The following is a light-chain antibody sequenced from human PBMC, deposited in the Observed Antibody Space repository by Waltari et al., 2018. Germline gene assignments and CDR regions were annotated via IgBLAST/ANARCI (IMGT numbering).Light chain of an antibody. Sequence: DIQMTQSPSSLSASVGDTVTITCRASQSISSYLNWYQHKPGKVPKLLIYAASSLQTGVPSRFRGSGSETDFTHTLTSLQPEDYATYCCQHTYSTPLTIGGGTKVEI. CDR2: AAS. J-gene: IGKJ4*01. CDR1: QSISSY. V-gene: IGKV1-39*01. CDR3: QHTYSTPLT.